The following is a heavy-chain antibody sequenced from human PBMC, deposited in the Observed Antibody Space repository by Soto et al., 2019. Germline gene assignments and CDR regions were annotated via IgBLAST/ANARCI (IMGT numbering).Heavy chain of an antibody. D-gene: IGHD2-2*01. Sequence: SETLSLTCTVSGGSNIRDGYYWSWIRQHPGKGLEWIAYISYSGSSYSNPSLKSRVTISADTSKNQFSLRLTSVTAADTAVYFCARATPAGSADFWGQGTLVTVPS. CDR2: ISYSGSS. CDR1: GGSNIRDGYY. J-gene: IGHJ4*02. CDR3: ARATPAGSADF. V-gene: IGHV4-31*03.